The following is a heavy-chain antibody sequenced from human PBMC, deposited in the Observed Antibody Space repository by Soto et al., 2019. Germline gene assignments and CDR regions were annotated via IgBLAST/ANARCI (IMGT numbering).Heavy chain of an antibody. CDR2: VHHSGTT. J-gene: IGHJ4*02. CDR1: GGSISTDYW. D-gene: IGHD2-8*01. Sequence: QVQLQESGPGLVKPSGTLSLTCAVSGGSISTDYWWSWVRQPPGKGLEWIGEVHHSGTTNYIPSLQSRVTLSVDKSGNQVSLELTSVAAADTAVYYCARGVSFRWVYWGQGTLVTVSS. CDR3: ARGVSFRWVY. V-gene: IGHV4-4*02.